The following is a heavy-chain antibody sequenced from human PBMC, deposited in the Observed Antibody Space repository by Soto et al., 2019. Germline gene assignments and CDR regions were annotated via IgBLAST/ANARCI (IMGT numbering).Heavy chain of an antibody. CDR2: INPETGGT. CDR1: GYTFTGYY. J-gene: IGHJ6*04. Sequence: ASVKVSCKASGYTFTGYYVHWVREAPGQGLEWMGWINPETGGTSYAQKFQGRVTLSRDTSINTAYLELSRLRFDDAAVYFCARERYQVISDGMDVWGKGTTVTASS. CDR3: ARERYQVISDGMDV. D-gene: IGHD2-2*01. V-gene: IGHV1-2*02.